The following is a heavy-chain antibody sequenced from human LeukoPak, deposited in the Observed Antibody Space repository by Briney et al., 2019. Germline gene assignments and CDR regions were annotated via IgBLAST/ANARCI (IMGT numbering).Heavy chain of an antibody. J-gene: IGHJ4*02. D-gene: IGHD2/OR15-2a*01. CDR1: GYSFDNYG. V-gene: IGHV1-18*01. CDR2: ISAYDGNT. Sequence: ASVKVSCKASGYSFDNYGISWVRQAPGQGLEWLGWISAYDGNTHYEQKFQGRVTMTTAISTSTAYMELRSLRSDDTAVYYFARYRSTYRGWFDYWGQGTRVTVSS. CDR3: ARYRSTYRGWFDY.